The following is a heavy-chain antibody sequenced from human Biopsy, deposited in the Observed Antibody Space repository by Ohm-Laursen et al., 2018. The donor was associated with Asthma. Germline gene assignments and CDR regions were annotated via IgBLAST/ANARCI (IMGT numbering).Heavy chain of an antibody. D-gene: IGHD4-17*01. Sequence: ASVKVSRKISGYSLTDLSMHWVRQAPGQGLEWMGGHDHEEGGAVNARRFQGRVTMTEDTFTDTAYMELSSLSSDDTAVYYCASDFPKDYVRYNFQFWGQGTLVTVSS. CDR3: ASDFPKDYVRYNFQF. V-gene: IGHV1-24*01. CDR2: HDHEEGGA. CDR1: GYSLTDLS. J-gene: IGHJ4*02.